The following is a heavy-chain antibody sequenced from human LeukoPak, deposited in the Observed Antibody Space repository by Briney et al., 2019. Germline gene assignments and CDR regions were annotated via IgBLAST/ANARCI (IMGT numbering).Heavy chain of an antibody. J-gene: IGHJ5*02. Sequence: GESLKISCKGSGYSFTSYWIGWVRQMPGKGLEWMGIIYPGDSDTRYSPSFQGQVTISADKSISTAYLQWSSLKASDTAMYYCARASSNYYYDRSGYPGLGWFDPWGQGTLVTVSS. V-gene: IGHV5-51*01. CDR3: ARASSNYYYDRSGYPGLGWFDP. CDR2: IYPGDSDT. D-gene: IGHD3-22*01. CDR1: GYSFTSYW.